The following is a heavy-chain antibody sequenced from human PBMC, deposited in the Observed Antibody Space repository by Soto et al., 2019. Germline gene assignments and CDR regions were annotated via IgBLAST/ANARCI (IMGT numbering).Heavy chain of an antibody. CDR3: ARWVYDRSPNLLDS. V-gene: IGHV4-4*02. J-gene: IGHJ5*01. CDR2: VYHTGST. Sequence: SETLSLTCVVSGGSISSTNWWTWVRQTPGKGLEWIGEVYHTGSTKYNPSLKNRVTISVDKSNNQFSLKLKSVTAADTAVYYCARWVYDRSPNLLDSSAQGILVIGSS. CDR1: GGSISSTNW. D-gene: IGHD3-22*01.